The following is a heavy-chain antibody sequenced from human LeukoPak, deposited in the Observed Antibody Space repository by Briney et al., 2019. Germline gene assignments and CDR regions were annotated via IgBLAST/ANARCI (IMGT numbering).Heavy chain of an antibody. CDR2: INPSGGNT. J-gene: IGHJ4*02. CDR3: AREVGIRGHLDY. Sequence: ASVKVSCKTSGYTFTNFYMHWVRQAPGQGLEWMGIINPSGGNTGYAQKFQGRVTMTRDTPTSTVYMELSSLRSEDTAVYYCAREVGIRGHLDYWGRGTPVTVSS. D-gene: IGHD1-26*01. V-gene: IGHV1-46*01. CDR1: GYTFTNFY.